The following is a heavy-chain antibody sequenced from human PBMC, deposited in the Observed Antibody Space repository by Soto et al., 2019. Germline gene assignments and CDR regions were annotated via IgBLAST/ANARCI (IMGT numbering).Heavy chain of an antibody. D-gene: IGHD6-19*01. CDR1: GFTFSSYA. V-gene: IGHV3-30-3*01. J-gene: IGHJ4*02. CDR2: ISYDGSNK. CDR3: ARVAGYSSGWTDY. Sequence: QVQLVESGGGVVQPGRSLRLSCAASGFTFSSYAMHWVRQAPGKGLEWVAVISYDGSNKYYADSVKGRFTISRDNSKNTLYLQMNSLRAEDTAVYYCARVAGYSSGWTDYWGQGTLVTVSS.